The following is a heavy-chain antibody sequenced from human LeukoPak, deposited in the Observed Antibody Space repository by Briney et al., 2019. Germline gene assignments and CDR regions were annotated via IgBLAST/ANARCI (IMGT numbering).Heavy chain of an antibody. CDR1: GFTFSSYA. J-gene: IGHJ4*02. CDR3: AKAGSSSGWRGIDY. Sequence: PGGSLRLSCAASGFTFSSYAMSWVRQAPGKGLEWVSVISGGGGSTYYADSVKGRFTISRDNSKSTLYLQMDSLRAEDTAVYYCAKAGSSSGWRGIDYWGQGTLVIVS. D-gene: IGHD6-19*01. V-gene: IGHV3-23*01. CDR2: ISGGGGST.